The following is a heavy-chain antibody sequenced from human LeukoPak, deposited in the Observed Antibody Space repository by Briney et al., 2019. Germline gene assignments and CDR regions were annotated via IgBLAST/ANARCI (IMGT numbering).Heavy chain of an antibody. CDR1: GFTFSSYS. CDR2: ISSSSSYI. Sequence: GGSLRLSCAASGFTFSSYSMNWVRQAPGKGLEWVSSISSSSSYIYYADSVKGRFTISRDNAKNSLYLQMNSLRAEDTAVYYCARYIMPGDAFDIWGQGTMVTVSS. J-gene: IGHJ3*02. CDR3: ARYIMPGDAFDI. D-gene: IGHD2-2*01. V-gene: IGHV3-21*01.